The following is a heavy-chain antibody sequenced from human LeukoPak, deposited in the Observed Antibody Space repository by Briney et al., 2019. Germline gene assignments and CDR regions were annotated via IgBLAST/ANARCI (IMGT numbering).Heavy chain of an antibody. CDR1: GFTFSSYW. J-gene: IGHJ4*02. D-gene: IGHD2/OR15-2a*01. Sequence: GGSLRLSCAASGFTFSSYWMSWVRQAPGKGREWVANIKEDGSEKNYVDSVKGRFTISRDNAKNSLYLHMNSLRAEDTAVYYCARGGGRHVEYWGQGNLVTVSS. V-gene: IGHV3-7*05. CDR3: ARGGGRHVEY. CDR2: IKEDGSEK.